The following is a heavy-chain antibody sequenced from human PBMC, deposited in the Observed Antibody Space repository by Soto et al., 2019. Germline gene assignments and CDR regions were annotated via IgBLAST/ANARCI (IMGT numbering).Heavy chain of an antibody. CDR1: GYTFTDYW. D-gene: IGHD6-6*01. V-gene: IGHV5-51*01. Sequence: GESLKISCKGSGYTFTDYWIGWVRQLPGKGLEWMGIIYPGDSDTRYSPSFQGHVTITVDKSTNTAYLQWNTLRASDTAMYYCVRRAEGRPGDGYYYVALDVWGQGTTVTVSS. J-gene: IGHJ6*02. CDR3: VRRAEGRPGDGYYYVALDV. CDR2: IYPGDSDT.